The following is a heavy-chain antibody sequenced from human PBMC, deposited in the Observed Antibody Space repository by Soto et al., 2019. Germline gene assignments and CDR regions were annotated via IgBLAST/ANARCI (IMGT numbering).Heavy chain of an antibody. V-gene: IGHV3-23*01. CDR3: TKEGLVTSKGVTASIKY. D-gene: IGHD3-10*01. J-gene: IGHJ4*02. Sequence: EAQLFESGGGLVQPGGSLRLSCTASGLTFTSYGMNWVRQAPGKGLQWVSGISDSGGSTYYADSVKGRFTISRDDPNNTLYLQMNSLRVEDTAVYYCTKEGLVTSKGVTASIKYWGQGTQVSVIS. CDR2: ISDSGGST. CDR1: GLTFTSYG.